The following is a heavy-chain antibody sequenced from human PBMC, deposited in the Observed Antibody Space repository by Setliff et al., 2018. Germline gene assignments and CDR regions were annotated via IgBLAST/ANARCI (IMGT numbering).Heavy chain of an antibody. CDR2: IGAYTGNT. CDR3: ARINFYVSSGFYYASDY. CDR1: GYTLINYG. Sequence: GASVKVSCKASGYTLINYGISWVRQAPGQGLEWMGWIGAYTGNTNYAQKFQGRVTMTTDTSTSTAYMELRSLTSDDTALYYCARINFYVSSGFYYASDYWGQGTLVTVSS. D-gene: IGHD3-22*01. J-gene: IGHJ4*02. V-gene: IGHV1-18*01.